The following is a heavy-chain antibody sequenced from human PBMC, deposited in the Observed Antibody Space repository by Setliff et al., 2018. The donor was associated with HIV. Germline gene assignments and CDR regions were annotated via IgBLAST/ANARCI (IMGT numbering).Heavy chain of an antibody. CDR3: ARGPGRERRESVFVPVAMGHYYYGMDV. CDR2: IEHFDHTEKT. V-gene: IGHV4-39*01. J-gene: IGHJ6*02. D-gene: IGHD2-2*01. CDR1: GGSTSSSSYY. Sequence: PSETLSLTCTVSGGSTSSSSYYWGWIRQPPEKGLEWIGEIEHFDHTEKTNYNPSLKSRVTISLDTPKNQFSLRLTSLTAADTAVYFCARGPGRERRESVFVPVAMGHYYYGMDVWGQGTTVTVSS.